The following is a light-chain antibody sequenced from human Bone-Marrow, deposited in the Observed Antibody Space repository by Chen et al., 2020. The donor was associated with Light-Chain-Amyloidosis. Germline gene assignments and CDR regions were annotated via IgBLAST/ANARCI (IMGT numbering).Light chain of an antibody. CDR2: AAS. V-gene: IGKV1-39*01. CDR1: QTIGKY. J-gene: IGKJ5*01. CDR3: QQSYSTPIT. Sequence: DIQMTQSPSSLSAYERDRVTITCRASQTIGKYLNWYQQKPGNAPKLLIYAASSLQSGVPSRFSGSGSGTDFTLSISSLQAEDFAIYYCQQSYSTPITFGQGTRLEIK.